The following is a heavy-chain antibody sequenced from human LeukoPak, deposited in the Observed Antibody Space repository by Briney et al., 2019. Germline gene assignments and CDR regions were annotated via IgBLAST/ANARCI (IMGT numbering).Heavy chain of an antibody. CDR3: ARYSISSWDY. D-gene: IGHD6-6*01. Sequence: ASVKVSCKASGYTFTNYYMHWVRQAPGQGLEWMGVINPSGDSTSYAQKFQGRVTMTRDTSTSTVYMELSSLRSEDTAVYYCARYSISSWDYWGQGTLVTVSS. V-gene: IGHV1-46*01. CDR1: GYTFTNYY. J-gene: IGHJ4*02. CDR2: INPSGDST.